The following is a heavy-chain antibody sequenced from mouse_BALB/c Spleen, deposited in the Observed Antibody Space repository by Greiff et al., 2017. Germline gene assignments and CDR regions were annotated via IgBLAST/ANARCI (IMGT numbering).Heavy chain of an antibody. J-gene: IGHJ4*01. CDR1: GYSITSGYS. CDR2: IHYSGST. CDR3: ARYLKGYAMDY. V-gene: IGHV3-1*02. Sequence: EVKLQESGPDLVKPSQSLSLTCTVTGYSITSGYSWHWIRQFPGNKLEWMGYIHYSGSTNYNPSLKSRISITRDTSKNQFFLQLNSVTTEDTATYYCARYLKGYAMDYWGQGTSVTVSS.